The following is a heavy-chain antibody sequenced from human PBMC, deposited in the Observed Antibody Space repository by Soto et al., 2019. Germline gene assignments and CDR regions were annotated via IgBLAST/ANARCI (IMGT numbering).Heavy chain of an antibody. V-gene: IGHV3-7*01. CDR1: GFTFSSYW. CDR3: ARVAYCSGGSCYGWFDP. J-gene: IGHJ5*02. D-gene: IGHD2-15*01. CDR2: INPDGSAK. Sequence: TGGSLRLSCAASGFTFSSYWMTWLRQAPGKGLEWVANINPDGSAKYYVDSVKGRFTISRDNAKNSLYLQMNSLRVEDTAVYYCARVAYCSGGSCYGWFDPWGQGTLVTVSS.